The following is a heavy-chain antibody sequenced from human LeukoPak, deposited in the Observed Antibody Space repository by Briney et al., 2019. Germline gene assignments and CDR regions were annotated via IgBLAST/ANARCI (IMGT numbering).Heavy chain of an antibody. CDR3: ARYSDQGTY. CDR1: GYTFTIYG. J-gene: IGHJ4*02. CDR2: ISAYNGNT. Sequence: ASVKVSCKASGYTFTIYGITWVRQAPGQGLEWMGWISAYNGNTKYAQKLQGRVTMTTDTSTSTAYMELGSLTSDDTAVYYCARYSDQGTYWGQGTPVTVSS. D-gene: IGHD1-7*01. V-gene: IGHV1-18*01.